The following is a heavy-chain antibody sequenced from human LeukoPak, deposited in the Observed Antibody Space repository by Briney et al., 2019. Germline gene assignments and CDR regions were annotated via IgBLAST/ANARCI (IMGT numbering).Heavy chain of an antibody. CDR2: IYYSGST. CDR1: GGSISSSSYY. V-gene: IGHV4-39*01. CDR3: ARRSGTAINAFDI. D-gene: IGHD5-18*01. Sequence: SETLSLTCAVSGGSISSSSYYWGWIRQPPGKGLEWIGSIYYSGSTYYNPSLKSRVTISVDTSKNQFSLKLSSVTAADTAVYYCARRSGTAINAFDIWGQGTMVTVSS. J-gene: IGHJ3*02.